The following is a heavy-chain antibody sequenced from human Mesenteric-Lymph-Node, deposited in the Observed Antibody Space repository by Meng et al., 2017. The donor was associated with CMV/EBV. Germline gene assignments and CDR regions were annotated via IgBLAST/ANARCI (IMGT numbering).Heavy chain of an antibody. V-gene: IGHV3-23*01. CDR2: ISGSGETT. Sequence: GESLKISCAASGFTFSFSSYAMGWVRQAPGKGLEWVSCISGSGETTYYADSVKGRFTISRDNSKKTLSLQMNSLRAGDTAVYYCAKTGSGWIHDYWGQGTLVTVSS. CDR1: GFTFSFSSYA. D-gene: IGHD6-19*01. J-gene: IGHJ4*02. CDR3: AKTGSGWIHDY.